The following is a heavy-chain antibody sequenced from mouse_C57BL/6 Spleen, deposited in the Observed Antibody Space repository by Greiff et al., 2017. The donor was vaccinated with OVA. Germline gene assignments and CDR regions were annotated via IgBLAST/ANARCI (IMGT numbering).Heavy chain of an antibody. CDR2: IDPSDSET. V-gene: IGHV1-52*01. Sequence: QVLLQQPGAELVRPGSSVKLSCKASGYTFTSYWMHWVKQRPIQGLEWIGNIDPSDSETHYNQKFKDKATLTVDKSSSTAYMQLSSLTSEDSAVYYCARGDGRGDYWGQGTSVTVSS. CDR3: ARGDGRGDY. D-gene: IGHD2-3*01. CDR1: GYTFTSYW. J-gene: IGHJ4*01.